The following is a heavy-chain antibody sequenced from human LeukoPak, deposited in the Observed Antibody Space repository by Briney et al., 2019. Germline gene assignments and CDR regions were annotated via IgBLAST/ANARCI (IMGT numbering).Heavy chain of an antibody. CDR2: LSASGTT. Sequence: PSETLSLTCAVSGDSISSYYWNWFRQPAGKGLQWIGRLSASGTTSYNPSLEGRLSMSLDTSKNQFSLKLNSVTAADTAVYYCARATYSGDTSYVFDYWGQGTLVSVSS. CDR1: GDSISSYY. V-gene: IGHV4-59*10. D-gene: IGHD1-26*01. J-gene: IGHJ4*02. CDR3: ARATYSGDTSYVFDY.